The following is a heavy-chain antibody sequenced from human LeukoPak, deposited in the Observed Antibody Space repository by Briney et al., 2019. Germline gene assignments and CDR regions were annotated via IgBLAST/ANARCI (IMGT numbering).Heavy chain of an antibody. V-gene: IGHV3-23*01. D-gene: IGHD3-10*01. CDR1: GFTFSSYA. J-gene: IGHJ3*02. CDR2: ISGSGGST. Sequence: GGSLRLSCAASGFTFSSYAMSWVRQAPGKGLEWVSAISGSGGSTYYADSVKGRFTISRDNSKNTLYLQMNSLRAEDTAVYYCARAYGSGSYWNAFDIWGQGTMVTVSS. CDR3: ARAYGSGSYWNAFDI.